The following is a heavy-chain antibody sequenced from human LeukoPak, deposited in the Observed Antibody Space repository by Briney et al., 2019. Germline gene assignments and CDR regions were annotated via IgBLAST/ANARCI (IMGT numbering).Heavy chain of an antibody. CDR3: ARVGQLQPRGYFDY. D-gene: IGHD2-2*01. CDR2: IKQDGSEK. CDR1: GFTFSSYW. J-gene: IGHJ4*02. Sequence: GGSLRLSCAASGFTFSSYWMSWVRQAPGKGLEWVANIKQDGSEKYYVDSVKGRFTISRDNAKNSLYLQMNSLRAEDTALYYCARVGQLQPRGYFDYWGQGTLVTVSP. V-gene: IGHV3-7*03.